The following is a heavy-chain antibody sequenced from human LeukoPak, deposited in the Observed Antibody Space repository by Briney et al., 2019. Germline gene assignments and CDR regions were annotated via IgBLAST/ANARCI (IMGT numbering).Heavy chain of an antibody. D-gene: IGHD2-15*01. Sequence: GGSLRLSCAASGFTFSSYSMNWVRQAPGKGLEWVSSISSSSSYIYYADSVKGRFTISRDNAKNSLYLQMNSLRAEDTAVYYCARDREIGGSWGDAFDIWGQGTMVTVSS. V-gene: IGHV3-21*01. J-gene: IGHJ3*02. CDR2: ISSSSSYI. CDR3: ARDREIGGSWGDAFDI. CDR1: GFTFSSYS.